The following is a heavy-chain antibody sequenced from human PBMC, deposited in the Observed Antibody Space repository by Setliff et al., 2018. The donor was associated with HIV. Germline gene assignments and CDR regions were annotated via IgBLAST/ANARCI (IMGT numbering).Heavy chain of an antibody. CDR2: IFCSGDT. CDR1: GGTIASGGHY. J-gene: IGHJ6*02. D-gene: IGHD2-8*01. V-gene: IGHV4-31*03. Sequence: PSETLSLTCTVSGGTIASGGHYWSWIRQHPGKGLEWIGYIFCSGDTSYNPSLKSRLTLSLDMSKSQFSLKVNSVTAADTAVYYCARGDVYCTNGVCYNQHYYPLDVWGQGTTVTVSS. CDR3: ARGDVYCTNGVCYNQHYYPLDV.